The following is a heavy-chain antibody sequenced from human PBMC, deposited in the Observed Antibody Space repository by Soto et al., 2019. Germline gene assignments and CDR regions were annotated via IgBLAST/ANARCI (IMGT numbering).Heavy chain of an antibody. CDR3: ARSGYSGSRYYFDY. J-gene: IGHJ4*02. CDR1: GGSFSGYY. D-gene: IGHD1-26*01. Sequence: SETLSLTCAVYGGSFSGYYWSWIRQPPGKGLEWIGEINHSGSTNYNPSLKSRVTISVDTSKNQFSLKLSSVTAADTAVYYCARSGYSGSRYYFDYWGQGTLVTVSS. CDR2: INHSGST. V-gene: IGHV4-34*01.